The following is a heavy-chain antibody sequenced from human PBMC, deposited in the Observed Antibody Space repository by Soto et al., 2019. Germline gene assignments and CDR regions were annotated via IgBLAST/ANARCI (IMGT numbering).Heavy chain of an antibody. CDR2: INPNSGDT. D-gene: IGHD6-19*01. CDR1: GYIFTGYY. J-gene: IGHJ4*02. V-gene: IGHV1-2*04. CDR3: ATSRISIAVAGETEYYFDY. Sequence: GASVKVSCKASGYIFTGYYMHWVLQPPEEGLGWMGWINPNSGDTNYTQKFQGWVTMTRDTSISTAYMELSRLRSDDTAVYYCATSRISIAVAGETEYYFDYWGQGTPVTVSS.